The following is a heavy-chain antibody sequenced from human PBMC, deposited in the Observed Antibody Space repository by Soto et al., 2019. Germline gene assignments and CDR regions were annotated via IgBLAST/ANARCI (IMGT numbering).Heavy chain of an antibody. V-gene: IGHV4-39*01. CDR1: GGSISSSSYY. D-gene: IGHD6-19*01. Sequence: QLQLQESGPGLVKPSETLSLTCTVSGGSISSSSYYWGWIRQPPGKGLEWIGSIYYSGSTYYNPSLKSRVTISVDTSKNQFSLKLSSVTAADTAVYYCAIMGSSGWHIDYWGQGTLVTVSS. CDR3: AIMGSSGWHIDY. J-gene: IGHJ4*02. CDR2: IYYSGST.